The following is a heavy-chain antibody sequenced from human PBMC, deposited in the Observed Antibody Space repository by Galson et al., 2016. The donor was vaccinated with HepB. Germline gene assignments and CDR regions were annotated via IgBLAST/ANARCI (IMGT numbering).Heavy chain of an antibody. Sequence: SLRLSCAVSGLTFSDYWMSWVRQAPGKGLEWVANINQDGSETYYLDSVKGRFTISRDNAKNSLYLQINSLSAEDTAVYYCARDRGGTYSNCFDYWGQGTMVTVSS. J-gene: IGHJ4*02. D-gene: IGHD1-26*01. V-gene: IGHV3-7*03. CDR1: GLTFSDYW. CDR3: ARDRGGTYSNCFDY. CDR2: INQDGSET.